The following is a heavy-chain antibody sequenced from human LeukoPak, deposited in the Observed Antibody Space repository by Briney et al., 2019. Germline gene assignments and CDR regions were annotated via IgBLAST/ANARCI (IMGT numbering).Heavy chain of an antibody. CDR3: ARDLAIAAAGTRVGGFDP. CDR1: GFTVNNNY. V-gene: IGHV3-53*01. J-gene: IGHJ5*02. D-gene: IGHD6-13*01. Sequence: PGGSLRLPCAASGFTVNNNYMSWVRQAPGRGLEWVSVIYSGGYTYYAGSVKGRFTISRDNSKNTLYLQMNSLRAEDTAVYYCARDLAIAAAGTRVGGFDPWGQGTLVTVSS. CDR2: IYSGGYT.